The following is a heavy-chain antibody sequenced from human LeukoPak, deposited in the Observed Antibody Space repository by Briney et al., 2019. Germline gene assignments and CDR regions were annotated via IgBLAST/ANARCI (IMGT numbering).Heavy chain of an antibody. CDR2: INPNSGGT. J-gene: IGHJ4*02. D-gene: IGHD3-22*01. CDR1: GYTFTGYY. V-gene: IGHV1-2*02. CDR3: ARDRTMIDGGFDY. Sequence: GASVKVSCKASGYTFTGYYMHWVRQAPGQGLEWMGWINPNSGGTNYAQKFQGRVTMTRDTSISTAYMELSSLRSEDTAVYYCARDRTMIDGGFDYWGQGTLATVSS.